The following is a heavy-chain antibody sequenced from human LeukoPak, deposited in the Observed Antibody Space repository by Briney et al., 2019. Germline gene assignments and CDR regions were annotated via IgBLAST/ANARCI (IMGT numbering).Heavy chain of an antibody. D-gene: IGHD3-22*01. J-gene: IGHJ3*02. CDR1: GGSISSSSYY. Sequence: SETLSLTCTVSGGSISSSSYYWGWIRQPPGKGLEWIGSIYCSGSTYYNPSLKSRVTISVDTSKNQFSLKLSSVTAADTAVYYCAANTYYYDSSGYYYGVYHAFDIWGQGTMVAVSS. CDR3: AANTYYYDSSGYYYGVYHAFDI. CDR2: IYCSGST. V-gene: IGHV4-39*01.